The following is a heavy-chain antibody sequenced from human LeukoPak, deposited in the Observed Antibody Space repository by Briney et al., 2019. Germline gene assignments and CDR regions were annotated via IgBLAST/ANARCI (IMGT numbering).Heavy chain of an antibody. Sequence: PSETLSLTCTVSGGSISSYYWSWIWQPPGKGLERTRYIYYRGRTNYNPSLKSRVTISVDTSKNQFTLKLSSVAAADTAVYYCARGPNRYYFDYWGQGTLVTVSS. CDR2: IYYRGRT. CDR3: ARGPNRYYFDY. D-gene: IGHD2/OR15-2a*01. CDR1: GGSISSYY. V-gene: IGHV4-59*01. J-gene: IGHJ4*02.